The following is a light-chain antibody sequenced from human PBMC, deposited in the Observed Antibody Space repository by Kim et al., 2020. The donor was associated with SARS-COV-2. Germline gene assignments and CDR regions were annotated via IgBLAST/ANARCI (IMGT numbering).Light chain of an antibody. CDR3: QTWGTGIRI. Sequence: SVKPTCTLSSGHSSYAIAWHQQQPEKGPRYLMKVNSDGIYSKGDGIPDRFSGSSSGAERYLTISSLQSEDEADYYCQTWGTGIRIFGGGTKLTVL. CDR2: VNSDGIY. J-gene: IGLJ2*01. V-gene: IGLV4-69*01. CDR1: SGHSSYA.